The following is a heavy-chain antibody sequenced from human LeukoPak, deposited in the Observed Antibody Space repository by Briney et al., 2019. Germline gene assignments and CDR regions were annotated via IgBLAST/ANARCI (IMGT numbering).Heavy chain of an antibody. CDR2: IIPIFGTA. CDR3: ARVFGIAVASRGFDY. D-gene: IGHD6-19*01. Sequence: ASVKVSCKASGGTFSSYAISWVRQAPGQGLEWMGRIIPIFGTANYAQKLQGRVTMTTDTSTSTAYMELRSLRSDDTAVYYCARVFGIAVASRGFDYWGQGTLVTVSS. CDR1: GGTFSSYA. V-gene: IGHV1-69*05. J-gene: IGHJ4*02.